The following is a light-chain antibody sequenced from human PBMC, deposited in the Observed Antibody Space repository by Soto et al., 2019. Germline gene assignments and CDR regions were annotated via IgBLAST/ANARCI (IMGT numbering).Light chain of an antibody. V-gene: IGKV1-39*01. J-gene: IGKJ2*01. CDR1: QTISTY. CDR3: QQSLSIPYT. Sequence: DIQMTQSPSSLSASVGDRVTITCRASQTISTYLNWYQQKPGKAPKLLIYAASSLQSGVPSRFSGSVSGTDFTLTISSLQPEDFGTYYCQQSLSIPYTFGQGTKLEIK. CDR2: AAS.